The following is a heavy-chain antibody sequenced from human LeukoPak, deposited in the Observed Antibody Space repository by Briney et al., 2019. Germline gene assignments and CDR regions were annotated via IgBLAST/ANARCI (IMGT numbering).Heavy chain of an antibody. CDR3: ARGALHLYYFDYWG. CDR2: ISSSIITI. V-gene: IGHV3-48*04. CDR1: GFTFSSYS. Sequence: GGSLRLSCAASGFTFSSYSMNWVRQAPGKGLEWVSYISSSIITIYYADSVKGRFTISRDNAKNSLYLQMNSLRAEDTAVYYCARGALHLYYFDYWGWGQGTLVTVSS. J-gene: IGHJ4*02. D-gene: IGHD2/OR15-2a*01.